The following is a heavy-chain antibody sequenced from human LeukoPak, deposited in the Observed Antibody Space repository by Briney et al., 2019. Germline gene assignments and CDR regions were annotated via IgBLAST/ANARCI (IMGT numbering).Heavy chain of an antibody. D-gene: IGHD1-26*01. CDR3: AREPRFGSYSIDY. CDR2: ISGSGGST. J-gene: IGHJ4*02. Sequence: GGSLRLSCAASGFTFSSYAMSWVRQAPGKGLEWVSAISGSGGSTYYADSVKGRFTISRDNAKNSLFLQMNSLSAEDTAVYYCAREPRFGSYSIDYWGQGTVVTVSS. CDR1: GFTFSSYA. V-gene: IGHV3-23*01.